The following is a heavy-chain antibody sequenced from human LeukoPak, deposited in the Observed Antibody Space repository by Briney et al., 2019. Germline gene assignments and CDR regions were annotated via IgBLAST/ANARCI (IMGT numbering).Heavy chain of an antibody. CDR1: GFTFSSYA. CDR2: ISGSGGST. J-gene: IGHJ4*02. Sequence: GGSLRLSCAASGFTFSSYAMSWVRQAPGKGLEWVSVISGSGGSTYYADSVKGRFTISRDNSKNTLYLQMNSLRAEDTAAYFCAKDFWALGGSIDSWGQGTLVTASS. CDR3: AKDFWALGGSIDS. V-gene: IGHV3-23*01. D-gene: IGHD3-10*01.